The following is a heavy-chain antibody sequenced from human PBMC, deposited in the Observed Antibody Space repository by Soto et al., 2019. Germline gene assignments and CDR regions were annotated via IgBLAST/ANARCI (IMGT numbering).Heavy chain of an antibody. J-gene: IGHJ6*02. Sequence: QVQLVQSGAEVKKPGASVKVSCKASGYTFTSYGISWVRQAPGQGLEWMGWISAYNGNTNYAQKLQGRVTMTTDTSTSTAYRELRSLRSDDTSVYYCAREKGRIFGEGGMDVWGQGTTVTVSS. V-gene: IGHV1-18*04. CDR2: ISAYNGNT. CDR1: GYTFTSYG. D-gene: IGHD3-3*01. CDR3: AREKGRIFGEGGMDV.